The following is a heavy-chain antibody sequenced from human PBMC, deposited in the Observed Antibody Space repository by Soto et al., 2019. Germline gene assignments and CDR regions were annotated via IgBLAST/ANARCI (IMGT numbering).Heavy chain of an antibody. D-gene: IGHD3-10*01. V-gene: IGHV3-9*01. Sequence: GGSLRLSCGASGFTFDEYGMHWVRQAPGKGLEWVSGISWNSGTIGYADSVKGRFTISRDNAKKSLYLHMNSLRAEDTALYYCAKAGGATYYYYGLDVWGQGTTVTVSS. J-gene: IGHJ6*02. CDR3: AKAGGATYYYYGLDV. CDR1: GFTFDEYG. CDR2: ISWNSGTI.